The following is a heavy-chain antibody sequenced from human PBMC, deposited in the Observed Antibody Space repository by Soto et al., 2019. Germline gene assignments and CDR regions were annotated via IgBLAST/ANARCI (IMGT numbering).Heavy chain of an antibody. V-gene: IGHV3-74*01. CDR1: GFTFSNYW. CDR3: TRAATMAPAVFDY. Sequence: GGSLRLSCAASGFTFSNYWMHWVRQVPGKGLVWVSRINSDGSTTYYAESAKGRFTISRDNAKNTLYLQMNSLRAGVTTVFYCTRAATMAPAVFDYWGQGALVTVSS. D-gene: IGHD3-10*01. J-gene: IGHJ4*02. CDR2: INSDGSTT.